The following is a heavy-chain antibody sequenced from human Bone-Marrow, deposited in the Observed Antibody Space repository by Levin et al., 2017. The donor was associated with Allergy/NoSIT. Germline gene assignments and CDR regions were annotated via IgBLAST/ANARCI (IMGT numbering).Heavy chain of an antibody. D-gene: IGHD6-13*01. V-gene: IGHV4-39*01. Sequence: SETLSLTCTVSGGSISSSPYYWGWIRQPPGKGLEWIGSIYHSGTTYYNLSLKSRVTISVDTSQNQFSLKLSSVTAADTAIYYCARLTRIATAAFSWGQGTLVTVSS. J-gene: IGHJ5*02. CDR3: ARLTRIATAAFS. CDR1: GGSISSSPYY. CDR2: IYHSGTT.